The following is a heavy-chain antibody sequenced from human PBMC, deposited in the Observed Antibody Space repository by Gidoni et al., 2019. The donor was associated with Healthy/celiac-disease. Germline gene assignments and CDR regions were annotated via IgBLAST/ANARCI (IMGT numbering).Heavy chain of an antibody. J-gene: IGHJ5*02. D-gene: IGHD2-2*01. Sequence: QVQLVQSGAEVKKPGASVKVSCKATGYTFTGYYMHWLRQAPGQGLEWMGRINPNSGGTNYAQKFQGRVTMTRDTSISTAYMELSRLRSDDTAVYYCARDLVKYQLLSASPNWFDPWGQGTLVTVSS. V-gene: IGHV1-2*06. CDR3: ARDLVKYQLLSASPNWFDP. CDR1: GYTFTGYY. CDR2: INPNSGGT.